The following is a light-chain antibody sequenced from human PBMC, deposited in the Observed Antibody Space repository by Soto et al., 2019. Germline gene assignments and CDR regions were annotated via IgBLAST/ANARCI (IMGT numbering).Light chain of an antibody. CDR3: QERRNWPLT. CDR1: QSVSTY. CDR2: DAS. V-gene: IGKV3-11*01. J-gene: IGKJ1*01. Sequence: EIVLTQSPATLSLSPGERATLSCRASQSVSTYFAWYQQKPGQAPRLLSYDASNRATGIPARFSGSESGTDVTLTISSREPEDFAMCYCQERRNWPLTFGQGTKVEIK.